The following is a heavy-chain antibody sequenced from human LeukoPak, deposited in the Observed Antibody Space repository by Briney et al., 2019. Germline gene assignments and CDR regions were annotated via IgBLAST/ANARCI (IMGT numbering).Heavy chain of an antibody. CDR1: GYTFTGYY. V-gene: IGHV1-2*02. Sequence: ASVKVSCKASGYTFTGYYMHWVRLAPGQGLEWMGWINPNSGGTNYAQKFQGRVTMTRDTSISTAYMELSRLRSDDTAVYYCAREGIAAAGADHNAFDIWGQGTMVTVSS. CDR2: INPNSGGT. J-gene: IGHJ3*02. D-gene: IGHD6-13*01. CDR3: AREGIAAAGADHNAFDI.